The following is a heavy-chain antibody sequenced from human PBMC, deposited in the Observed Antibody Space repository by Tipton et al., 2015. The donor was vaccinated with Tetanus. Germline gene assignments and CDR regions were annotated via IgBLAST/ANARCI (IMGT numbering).Heavy chain of an antibody. D-gene: IGHD4-17*01. V-gene: IGHV1-18*04. CDR2: ISAYNGHT. CDR1: GYTFISYG. CDR3: TRDSPYGDYIGSFDY. Sequence: QSGAEVKKPGASVKVSCKASGYTFISYGISWVRQAPGQGLEWMGWISAYNGHTKYPRNFQGRVTMTTDTSTSTAYMELRSLISDDTAVYFCTRDSPYGDYIGSFDYWGQGTLVTVSS. J-gene: IGHJ4*02.